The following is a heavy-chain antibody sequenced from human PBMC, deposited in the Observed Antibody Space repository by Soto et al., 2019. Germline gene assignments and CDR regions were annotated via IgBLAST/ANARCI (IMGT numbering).Heavy chain of an antibody. Sequence: QLQLQESGSGLVKPSQTLSLTCAVSGGSISSGGYSWSWIRQPPGKGLEWIGYIYHSGSTYYNPSPRSRVNISVDRSKNQFSLKLSSVTAADTAVYYCARDGTGGDYFDYWGQGTLVTVSS. CDR2: IYHSGST. D-gene: IGHD1-26*01. CDR1: GGSISSGGYS. CDR3: ARDGTGGDYFDY. V-gene: IGHV4-30-2*01. J-gene: IGHJ4*02.